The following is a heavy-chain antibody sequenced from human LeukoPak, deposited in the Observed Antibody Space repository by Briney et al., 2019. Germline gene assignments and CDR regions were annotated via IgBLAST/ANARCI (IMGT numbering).Heavy chain of an antibody. J-gene: IGHJ4*02. D-gene: IGHD3-22*01. CDR2: IIPIFGTA. Sequence: SVKVSCKASGGTFSSYAISWVRQAPGQGLEWMGRIIPIFGTANYAQKFQGRVTITTDESTSTAYMELSSLRSEDTAVYYCASFANYDSSGYFLNTKRESTDYWGQGTLVTVSS. CDR3: ASFANYDSSGYFLNTKRESTDY. CDR1: GGTFSSYA. V-gene: IGHV1-69*05.